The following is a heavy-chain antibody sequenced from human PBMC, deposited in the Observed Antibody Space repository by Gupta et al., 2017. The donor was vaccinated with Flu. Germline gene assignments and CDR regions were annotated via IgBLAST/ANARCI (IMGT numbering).Heavy chain of an antibody. CDR2: ISWNSGII. V-gene: IGHV3-9*01. CDR3: AKDSGSGSYGAGYYYYYGMDV. Sequence: EVQLVASGGGLVQPGRSLRLSCAASGFNVDHYTLHWVRKDPGEGLEWVSGISWNSGIIDYADSVKGRFTISRDNAKNSLYLQMNSLRAEDTALYYCAKDSGSGSYGAGYYYYYGMDVWGQGTTVTVSS. J-gene: IGHJ6*02. D-gene: IGHD3-10*01. CDR1: GFNVDHYT.